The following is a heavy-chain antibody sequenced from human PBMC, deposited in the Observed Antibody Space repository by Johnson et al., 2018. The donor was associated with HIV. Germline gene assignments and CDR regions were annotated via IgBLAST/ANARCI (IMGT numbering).Heavy chain of an antibody. CDR2: IYSGGNT. CDR3: AREGKDAFDI. J-gene: IGHJ3*02. Sequence: VQLVESGGGVVQPGRSLRLSCAASGFTFSSYAMHWVRQAPGKGLEWVSVIYSGGNTYYADSVKGRFTISRDNSKNTLYLQMNSLRAEDTAVYYCAREGKDAFDIWGQGTTVIVSS. D-gene: IGHD3-10*01. V-gene: IGHV3-66*01. CDR1: GFTFSSYA.